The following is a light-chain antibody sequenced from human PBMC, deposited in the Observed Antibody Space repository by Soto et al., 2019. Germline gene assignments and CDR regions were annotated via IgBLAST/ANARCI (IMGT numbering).Light chain of an antibody. Sequence: QSALTQPASVSGSPGQSITISCTGTRSDVGAYKYVSWYQQHPGKVPKVIIYEVSNRPSGVSYRFSGSKSVNTASLTISGLQAEDEADYYCASYTSTKTVFGGGTQLTVL. V-gene: IGLV2-14*01. CDR3: ASYTSTKTV. CDR1: RSDVGAYKY. CDR2: EVS. J-gene: IGLJ3*02.